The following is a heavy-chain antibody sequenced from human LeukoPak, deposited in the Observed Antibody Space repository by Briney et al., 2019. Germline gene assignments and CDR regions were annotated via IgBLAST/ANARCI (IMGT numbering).Heavy chain of an antibody. V-gene: IGHV3-23*01. Sequence: GGSLRLSCAASGFTFSNYAMSWVRQAPGKGLEWVSDISASGGSTYYADSVKGRFTISRDHSHNTLYLQMNSLRAEDTAVYYCAKLGCSSTSCSMPLGYWGQGTLVTVSS. J-gene: IGHJ4*02. CDR3: AKLGCSSTSCSMPLGY. CDR2: ISASGGST. CDR1: GFTFSNYA. D-gene: IGHD2-2*01.